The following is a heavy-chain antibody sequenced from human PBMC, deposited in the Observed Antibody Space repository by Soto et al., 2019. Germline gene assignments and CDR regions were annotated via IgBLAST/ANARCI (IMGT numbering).Heavy chain of an antibody. Sequence: QIQLVQSGPEVRKPGASVKVSCKASGYLFSNFGISWVRQAPGQGLEWMGWISGYNDNTNYEQKFQDRVRMTTDISTSTAYRQLTTVRPEYTAVYYCATDASSWFYYYYGMDVWGQWTTVTVSS. CDR3: ATDASSWFYYYYGMDV. D-gene: IGHD2-2*01. J-gene: IGHJ6*02. CDR2: ISGYNDNT. V-gene: IGHV1-18*01. CDR1: GYLFSNFG.